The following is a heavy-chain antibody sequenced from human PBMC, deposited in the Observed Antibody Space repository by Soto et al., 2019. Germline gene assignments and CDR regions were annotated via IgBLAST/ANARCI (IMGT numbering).Heavy chain of an antibody. CDR2: IIPIFGTA. CDR1: GGTFSRHA. V-gene: IGHV1-69*01. D-gene: IGHD3-22*01. Sequence: QVQLVQSGAEVRKPGSSVKVSCKASGGTFSRHAISWVRQAPGQGREWMGGIIPIFGTANHAQKFQGRVTIIADESTSTVYMELCSLRSEDTAMYYCARGWGYDSNDYYYAYWGQGTLVIVSS. CDR3: ARGWGYDSNDYYYAY. J-gene: IGHJ4*02.